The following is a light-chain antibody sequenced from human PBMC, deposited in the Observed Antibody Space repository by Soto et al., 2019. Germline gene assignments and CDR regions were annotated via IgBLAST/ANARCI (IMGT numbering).Light chain of an antibody. J-gene: IGKJ3*01. Sequence: EIVMTQTPLSSPVTIGQPASISCRSSQSLLNSDGNTYLSWLQQRPGQPPRLLISKTSIRFSGVPDRFSGSGAAKECTLKIDRVEAEYVGVYYCMQVTQFPHTFSTGTRLYIK. CDR1: QSLLNSDGNTY. CDR3: MQVTQFPHT. V-gene: IGKV2-24*01. CDR2: KTS.